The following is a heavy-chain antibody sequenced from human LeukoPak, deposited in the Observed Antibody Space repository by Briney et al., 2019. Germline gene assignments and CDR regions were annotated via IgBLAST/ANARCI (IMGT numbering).Heavy chain of an antibody. CDR2: IKQDGSEK. D-gene: IGHD3-22*01. J-gene: IGHJ3*02. V-gene: IGHV3-7*01. CDR3: ASGVYYYDSSGYQDYDAFDI. Sequence: GGSLRLSCAASGFTFSSYWMSWVRQAPGKGLEWVANIKQDGSEKYYVDSVKGRFTISRDNAKNSLYLQMNSLRAEDTAVYYCASGVYYYDSSGYQDYDAFDIWGQGTMVTVSS. CDR1: GFTFSSYW.